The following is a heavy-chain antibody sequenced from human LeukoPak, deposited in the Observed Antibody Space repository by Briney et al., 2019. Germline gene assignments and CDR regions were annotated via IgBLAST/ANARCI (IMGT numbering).Heavy chain of an antibody. CDR1: GFTFSSYA. D-gene: IGHD2-2*03. Sequence: GRSLRLSCAASGFTFSSYAMSWVRQAPGKGLEWVSAISGSGGSTYYADSVKGRFTISRDNSKNTLYLQMNSLRAEDTAVYYCAKMDIVVVPAAMQGPFDYWGQGTLVTVSS. CDR2: ISGSGGST. V-gene: IGHV3-23*01. J-gene: IGHJ4*02. CDR3: AKMDIVVVPAAMQGPFDY.